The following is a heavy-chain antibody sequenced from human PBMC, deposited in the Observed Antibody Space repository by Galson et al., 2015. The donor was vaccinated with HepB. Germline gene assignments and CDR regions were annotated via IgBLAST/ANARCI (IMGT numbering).Heavy chain of an antibody. D-gene: IGHD3-22*01. CDR2: ISSSSSYI. CDR1: GFTFSSYS. J-gene: IGHJ4*02. CDR3: ASPKTYYYDSSGYYYGDY. Sequence: SLRLSCAASGFTFSSYSMNWVRQAPGKGLEWVSSISSSSSYIYYADSVKGRFTISRDNAKNSLYLQMNSLRAEDTAAYYCASPKTYYYDSSGYYYGDYWGQGTLVTVSS. V-gene: IGHV3-21*01.